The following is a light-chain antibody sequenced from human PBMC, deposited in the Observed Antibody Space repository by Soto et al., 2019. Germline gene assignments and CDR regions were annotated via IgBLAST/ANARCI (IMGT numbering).Light chain of an antibody. Sequence: EIVMTQSPATLSVSPVERATLSCRASQTVISNLAWYQQRPGQAPRPLIYGASNRATDIQARGSGSGSDTEFNITISSLQSEEFAFKYCQHYSNWQTWIFGAGT. CDR3: QHYSNWQTWI. CDR1: QTVISN. J-gene: IGKJ4*01. V-gene: IGKV3-15*01. CDR2: GAS.